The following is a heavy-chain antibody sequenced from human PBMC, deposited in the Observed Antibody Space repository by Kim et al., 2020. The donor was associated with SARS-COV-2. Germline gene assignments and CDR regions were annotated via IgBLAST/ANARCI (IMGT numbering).Heavy chain of an antibody. CDR3: GRGRLGIDP. D-gene: IGHD5-12*01. J-gene: IGHJ5*02. CDR2: GSEK. Sequence: GSEKYYVDSVNGRFTISRNNAKNSLHLQTNSLRAEETAVYYCGRGRLGIDPWGQGTLVTVYS. V-gene: IGHV3-7*01.